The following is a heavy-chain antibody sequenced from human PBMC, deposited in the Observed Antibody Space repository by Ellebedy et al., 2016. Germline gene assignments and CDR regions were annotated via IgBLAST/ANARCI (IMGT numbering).Heavy chain of an antibody. Sequence: GESLKISCQGSGYNFTTYWIGWVRQMPGKGLEWMGIIYPGDSDTTYNPSFQGQVTISADKSINTAYLQWNSLKASDTAMYFCARPVAAAAFGAFEIWGQGTLVTVSS. CDR1: GYNFTTYW. V-gene: IGHV5-51*01. J-gene: IGHJ3*02. D-gene: IGHD6-13*01. CDR3: ARPVAAAAFGAFEI. CDR2: IYPGDSDT.